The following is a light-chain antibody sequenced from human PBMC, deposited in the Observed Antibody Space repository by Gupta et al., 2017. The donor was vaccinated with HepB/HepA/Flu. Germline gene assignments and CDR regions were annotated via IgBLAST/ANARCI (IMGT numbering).Light chain of an antibody. Sequence: EIVMTQSPATLSVSPGERATLSCRASQSISSSYLAWYQQKPGQAPRLLIYGASTRATGIPARFSGSGSGTEFTLTISSLQSEDFAVYYCQQYNDWPLTVGGGNKVEIK. CDR3: QQYNDWPLT. CDR1: QSISSSY. J-gene: IGKJ4*01. CDR2: GAS. V-gene: IGKV3-15*01.